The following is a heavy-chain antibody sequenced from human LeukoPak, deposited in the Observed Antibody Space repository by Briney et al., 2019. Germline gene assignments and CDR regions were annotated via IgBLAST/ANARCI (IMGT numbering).Heavy chain of an antibody. D-gene: IGHD3-3*01. V-gene: IGHV4-59*01. J-gene: IGHJ4*02. CDR2: IYYSGST. CDR1: GGSISSYY. CDR3: ARGTSDFWSRYYFDY. Sequence: SETLSLTCTVSGGSISSYYWSWIRQPPGKGLEWIGYIYYSGSTNYNPSLKSRVTISVDTSKNQFSLKLSSVTAADTAVYYCARGTSDFWSRYYFDYWGQGTLVTVSS.